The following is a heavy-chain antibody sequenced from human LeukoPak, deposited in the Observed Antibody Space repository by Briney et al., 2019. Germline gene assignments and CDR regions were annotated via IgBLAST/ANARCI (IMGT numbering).Heavy chain of an antibody. Sequence: SETLSLTCTVSGGSISSGGYYWSWIRQHPGKGLEWIGYIYYSGSTYYNPSLKSRVTISVDTSKNQFSLKLSSVTAADTAVYYCARQQSGWTYYFDYWGKGTLVTVSS. CDR3: ARQQSGWTYYFDY. CDR2: IYYSGST. D-gene: IGHD6-19*01. CDR1: GGSISSGGYY. V-gene: IGHV4-31*03. J-gene: IGHJ4*02.